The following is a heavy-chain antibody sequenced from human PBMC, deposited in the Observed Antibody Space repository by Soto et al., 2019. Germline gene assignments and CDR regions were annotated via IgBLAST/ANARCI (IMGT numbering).Heavy chain of an antibody. Sequence: QVQLQESGPGLVKPSQTLSLTCTVSGVSVSSGGYYWSWIRQHPGKALQWIGNIYYSGSTNYNPSLKSRIIISLDTSKNQFSLNLSSVTAADTAVYFCARYRISGSWSKFDYWGQGTLGTVSS. CDR3: ARYRISGSWSKFDY. CDR1: GVSVSSGGYY. D-gene: IGHD6-13*01. J-gene: IGHJ4*02. V-gene: IGHV4-31*03. CDR2: IYYSGST.